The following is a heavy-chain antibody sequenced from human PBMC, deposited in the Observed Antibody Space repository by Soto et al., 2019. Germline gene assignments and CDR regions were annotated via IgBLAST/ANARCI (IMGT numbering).Heavy chain of an antibody. CDR1: GGSISSGGYY. Sequence: SETLSLTCTVSGGSISSGGYYWSWIRQHPGKGLEWIGYIYYSGSTYYNPSLKSRVTISVDTSKNQFSLKLSSVTAADTAVYYCARVPSSHYDIFTGYAYYFDYWGQGTLVTVSS. J-gene: IGHJ4*02. CDR2: IYYSGST. D-gene: IGHD3-9*01. V-gene: IGHV4-31*03. CDR3: ARVPSSHYDIFTGYAYYFDY.